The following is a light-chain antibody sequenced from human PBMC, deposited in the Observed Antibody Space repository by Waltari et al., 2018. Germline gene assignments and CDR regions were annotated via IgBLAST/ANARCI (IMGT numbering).Light chain of an antibody. V-gene: IGLV2-11*01. J-gene: IGLJ2*01. CDR2: DVS. CDR1: SSDVGGYNY. CDR3: CSYAGSYTVV. Sequence: QSALTQPRSVSGSPGQSVTISCTGTSSDVGGYNYVSWYQQHPGKAPKLMIYDVSKLPSGVPDRFSGSKSGNPASVTISGLQAEDEADYYCCSYAGSYTVVFGGGTKLTVL.